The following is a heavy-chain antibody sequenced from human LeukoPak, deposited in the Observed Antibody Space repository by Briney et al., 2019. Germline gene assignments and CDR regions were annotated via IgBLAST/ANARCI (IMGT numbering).Heavy chain of an antibody. CDR1: GFTFSSYA. CDR3: SKDFEYSGYSSSIFVY. J-gene: IGHJ4*02. V-gene: IGHV3-23*01. CDR2: ISGSGGST. Sequence: PGGSLRLSCAASGFTFSSYAMSWVRQAPGTGLEWVSGISGSGGSTYYADSVKGRFTISRDNSKNTLFLQMNSLRAENPALYYCSKDFEYSGYSSSIFVYWGEGALVTVSS. D-gene: IGHD6-13*01.